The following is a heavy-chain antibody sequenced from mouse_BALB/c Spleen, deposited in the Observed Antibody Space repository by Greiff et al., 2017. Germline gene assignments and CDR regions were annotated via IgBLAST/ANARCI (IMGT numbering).Heavy chain of an antibody. Sequence: EVQVVESGGGLVKPGGSLKLSCAASGFAFSSYDMSWVRQTPEKRLEWVAYISSGGGSTYYPDTVKGRFTISRDNAKNTLYLQMSSLKSEDTAMYYCARHYRYDVDYFDYWGQGTTLTVSS. CDR1: GFAFSSYD. CDR3: ARHYRYDVDYFDY. CDR2: ISSGGGST. V-gene: IGHV5-12-1*01. D-gene: IGHD2-14*01. J-gene: IGHJ2*01.